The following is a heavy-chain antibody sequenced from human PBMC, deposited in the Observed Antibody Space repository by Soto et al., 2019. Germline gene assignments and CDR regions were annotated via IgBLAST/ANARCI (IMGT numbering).Heavy chain of an antibody. CDR2: ISGSGGTI. J-gene: IGHJ3*02. V-gene: IGHV3-23*01. CDR1: GFTFNNYA. Sequence: GGSLRLSCAASGFTFNNYAMNWVRQAPGKGLEWVSGISGSGGTIYYADSVKGRFTVSRDNSKNTLFLQMDSLRAEDTAIYYCAKGYRYGDRPVTDDAFDIWGQGTMVTVSS. D-gene: IGHD4-17*01. CDR3: AKGYRYGDRPVTDDAFDI.